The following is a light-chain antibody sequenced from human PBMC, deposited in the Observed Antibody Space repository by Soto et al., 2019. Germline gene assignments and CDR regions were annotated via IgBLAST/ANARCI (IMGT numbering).Light chain of an antibody. Sequence: EVVLTQSPAILSLSPGERATLSCRASQSVGNFLTWYQQKPGQAPRLLIYDASTRATGIPARFSGSGSGTDFTLTISSLEPEDFAVYYCQQRSNWPPLTFGGGTKVAIK. CDR3: QQRSNWPPLT. J-gene: IGKJ4*01. CDR2: DAS. V-gene: IGKV3-11*01. CDR1: QSVGNF.